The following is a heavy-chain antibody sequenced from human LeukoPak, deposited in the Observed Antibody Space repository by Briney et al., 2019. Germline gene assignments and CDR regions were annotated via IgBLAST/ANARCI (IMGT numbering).Heavy chain of an antibody. Sequence: GGPLRLLCAPSGFTYDDYGIMWLRRAPAKGGEGVSRINWSGGRTGYVDSVKGRLTISSDNGKNSLYLQMNSLRGEDTALYYCARDEGGTGSWYEGEGYWGQGTLVTVSS. V-gene: IGHV3-20*04. D-gene: IGHD2-15*01. CDR3: ARDEGGTGSWYEGEGY. J-gene: IGHJ4*02. CDR2: INWSGGRT. CDR1: GFTYDDYG.